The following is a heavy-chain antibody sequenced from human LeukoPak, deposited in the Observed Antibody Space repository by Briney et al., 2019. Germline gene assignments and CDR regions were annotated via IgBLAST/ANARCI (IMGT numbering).Heavy chain of an antibody. CDR1: GYTFTSYG. CDR2: MNPNSGNT. CDR3: ARSAATSGGIDY. D-gene: IGHD2-15*01. Sequence: ASVKVSCKASGYTFTSYGISWVRQAPGQGLEWMGWMNPNSGNTGYAQKFQGRVTMTRNTSISTAYMELSSLRSEDTAVYYCARSAATSGGIDYWGQGTLVTVSS. V-gene: IGHV1-8*02. J-gene: IGHJ4*02.